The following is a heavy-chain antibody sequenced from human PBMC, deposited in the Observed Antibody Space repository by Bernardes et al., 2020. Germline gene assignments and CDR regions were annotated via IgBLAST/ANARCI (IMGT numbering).Heavy chain of an antibody. V-gene: IGHV3-30-3*01. CDR1: GFAFSDYA. D-gene: IGHD3-3*01. Sequence: GGSLRLSCAASGFAFSDYAMAWVRQAPGKGLEWVAIISIDGIYKHYADSVKGRFTIPRDTSKNTLFLLMNSLRPDDTAVYYCARDSDFSSGHDYFDYWGQGTLVTVSS. J-gene: IGHJ4*02. CDR3: ARDSDFSSGHDYFDY. CDR2: ISIDGIYK.